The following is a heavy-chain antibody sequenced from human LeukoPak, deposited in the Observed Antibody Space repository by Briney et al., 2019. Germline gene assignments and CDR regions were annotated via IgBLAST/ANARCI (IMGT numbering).Heavy chain of an antibody. V-gene: IGHV4-39*07. Sequence: SETLSLTCTVSGGSISSGSYYWSWIRQPPGKGLEWIGEINHSGSTNYNPSLKSRVTISVDTSKNQFSLKLSSVTAADTAVYYCAREEAGAPDYWGQGTLVTVSS. CDR1: GGSISSGSYY. CDR2: INHSGST. J-gene: IGHJ4*02. D-gene: IGHD1-26*01. CDR3: AREEAGAPDY.